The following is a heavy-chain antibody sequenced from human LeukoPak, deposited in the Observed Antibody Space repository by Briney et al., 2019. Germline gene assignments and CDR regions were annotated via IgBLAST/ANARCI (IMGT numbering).Heavy chain of an antibody. J-gene: IGHJ4*02. V-gene: IGHV3-30*03. D-gene: IGHD6-13*01. CDR3: ARSLAAAGRTLYFDY. CDR1: GFTFSSYG. CDR2: ISYDGSNK. Sequence: GRSLRLSCAASGFTFSSYGMHWVRQAPGKGLEWVAVISYDGSNKYYADSVKGRFTISRDNAKNSLYLQMNSLRAEDTAVYYCARSLAAAGRTLYFDYWGQGTLVTVSS.